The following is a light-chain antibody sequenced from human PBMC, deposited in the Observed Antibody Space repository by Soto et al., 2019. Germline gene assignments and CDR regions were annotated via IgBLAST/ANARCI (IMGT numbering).Light chain of an antibody. V-gene: IGLV1-40*01. Sequence: QSVLTQPPSVSGAPGQRVTISCTGSSSNIGAGYDVHWYQQLPGTAPKLLIYGNSNRPSGVPDRFSGSKSGTSASLAITGRQAEDEADYYCQSYDRSLSGSVFGGGTKVTVL. J-gene: IGLJ2*01. CDR1: SSNIGAGYD. CDR3: QSYDRSLSGSV. CDR2: GNS.